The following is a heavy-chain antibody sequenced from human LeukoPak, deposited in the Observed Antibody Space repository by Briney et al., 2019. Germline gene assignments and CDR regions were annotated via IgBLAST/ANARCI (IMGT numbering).Heavy chain of an antibody. Sequence: ASVKVPCKASGYTFTSYGISWVRQAPGQGLEWMGWISAYNGNTNYAQKLQGRVTMTTDTSTSTAYMELRSLRSDDTAVYYCARHVPDYDILTGYYRGAYYYYYMDVWGKGTTVTVSS. CDR3: ARHVPDYDILTGYYRGAYYYYYMDV. D-gene: IGHD3-9*01. V-gene: IGHV1-18*01. CDR2: ISAYNGNT. CDR1: GYTFTSYG. J-gene: IGHJ6*03.